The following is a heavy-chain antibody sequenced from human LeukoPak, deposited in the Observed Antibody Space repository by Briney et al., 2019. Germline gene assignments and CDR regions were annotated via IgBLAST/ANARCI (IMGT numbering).Heavy chain of an antibody. J-gene: IGHJ4*01. CDR2: ISSSTTI. D-gene: IGHD2-15*01. CDR1: GFTFSSYS. V-gene: IGHV3-48*01. Sequence: PGGSLRLSCAASGFTFSSYSMMWVRQAPGKGLEWVSYISSSTTIHYADSVKGRFTISRDNAKNSVYLQMNSLRAEDTAVYFCVRGFKPHPGWWSGLSFDYWGHGTLVTVSS. CDR3: VRGFKPHPGWWSGLSFDY.